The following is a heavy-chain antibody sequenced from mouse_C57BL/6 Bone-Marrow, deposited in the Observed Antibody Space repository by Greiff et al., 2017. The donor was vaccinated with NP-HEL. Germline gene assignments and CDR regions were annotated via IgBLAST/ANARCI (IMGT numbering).Heavy chain of an antibody. Sequence: QVQLQQSGAELARPGASVKLSCKASGYTFTSYGISWVKQRTGQGLEWIGEIYPRSGNTYYNEKFKGKATLTADKSSSTAYMELRSLTSEDSAVYFCARSPSSNYGGYYAMDYWGQGTSVTVSS. D-gene: IGHD2-5*01. J-gene: IGHJ4*01. CDR2: IYPRSGNT. CDR3: ARSPSSNYGGYYAMDY. V-gene: IGHV1-81*01. CDR1: GYTFTSYG.